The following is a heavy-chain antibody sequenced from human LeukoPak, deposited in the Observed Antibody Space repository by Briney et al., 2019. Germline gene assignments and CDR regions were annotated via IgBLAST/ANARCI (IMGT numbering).Heavy chain of an antibody. D-gene: IGHD3-3*01. Sequence: TSQTLSLTCAISGDSVSSNSAAWNWIRQSPSRGLEWLGRTYYRSKWYNDYAVSVKSRITINPDTSKNQFSLQLNSVTPEDTAVYYCARENYDFWSGYYPLGFDYWGQGTLVTVSS. J-gene: IGHJ4*02. CDR2: TYYRSKWYN. CDR3: ARENYDFWSGYYPLGFDY. CDR1: GDSVSSNSAA. V-gene: IGHV6-1*01.